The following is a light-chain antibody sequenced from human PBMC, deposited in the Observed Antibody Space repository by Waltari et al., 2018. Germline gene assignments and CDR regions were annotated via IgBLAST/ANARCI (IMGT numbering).Light chain of an antibody. CDR1: QSVTSN. CDR2: DAS. J-gene: IGKJ5*01. V-gene: IGKV3-11*01. CDR3: QQRNNWPIT. Sequence: IFLTPPPATLSLSPGERAPLSCRASQSVTSNLAWYQHKPGQAPRLLFYDASNRATGIPARFSGSGSGTDFTLTISSLELEDFAVYYCQQRNNWPITFGQGTRLETK.